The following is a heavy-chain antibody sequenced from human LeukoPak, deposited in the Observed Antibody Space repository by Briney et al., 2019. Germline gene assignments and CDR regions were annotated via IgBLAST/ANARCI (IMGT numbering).Heavy chain of an antibody. CDR3: ARQASDYYYYYMDV. CDR2: TYYSGTA. CDR1: GTSISSSAYY. Sequence: SETLSLTCTVSGTSISSSAYYWGWIRQVPGKGLEWIVSTYYSGTAYYNPSLESRVTISEDTSRSRFSLMLTSVTAADTAVYYCARQASDYYYYYMDVWGQGTTVIVAS. V-gene: IGHV4-39*01. J-gene: IGHJ6*03.